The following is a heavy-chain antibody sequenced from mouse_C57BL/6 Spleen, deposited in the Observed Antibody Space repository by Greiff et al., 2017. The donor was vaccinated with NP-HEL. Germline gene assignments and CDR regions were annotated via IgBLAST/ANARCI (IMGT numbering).Heavy chain of an antibody. CDR3: AREDYYGTRAWFAY. CDR1: GYTFTSYW. J-gene: IGHJ3*01. Sequence: QVQLQQSGAELVKPGASVKLSCKASGYTFTSYWMQWVKQRPGQGLAWIGEIDPSDSYTNYNQKFKGKATLTVDTSSSTAYMQLSSLTSEDSAVYYCAREDYYGTRAWFAYWGQGTLVTVSA. CDR2: IDPSDSYT. D-gene: IGHD1-1*01. V-gene: IGHV1-50*01.